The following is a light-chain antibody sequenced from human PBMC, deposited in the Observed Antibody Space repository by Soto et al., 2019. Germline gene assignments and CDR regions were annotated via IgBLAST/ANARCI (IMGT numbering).Light chain of an antibody. CDR1: QSVSSY. CDR2: GAS. CDR3: QHRSNWPWT. V-gene: IGKV3-11*01. J-gene: IGKJ1*01. Sequence: EIVLTQSPATLSLSPGERATLSCRASQSVSSYLAWYQQKPGQAPRLLIYGASNRATGIPARFSGSGSGTDFTLTISGLEPEDFAVYYCQHRSNWPWTFGQGTKVEIK.